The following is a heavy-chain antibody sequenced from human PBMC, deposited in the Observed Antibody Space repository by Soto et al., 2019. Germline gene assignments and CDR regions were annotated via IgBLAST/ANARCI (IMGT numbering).Heavy chain of an antibody. CDR1: GGSISSYY. D-gene: IGHD6-13*01. CDR3: ARKIAANWFDP. V-gene: IGHV4-59*08. CDR2: IYYSGST. Sequence: SETLSLTCTVSGGSISSYYWSWIRQPPGKGLEWIGYIYYSGSTNYNPSLESRVTISVDTSKNQFSLKLSSVTAADTAVYYCARKIAANWFDPWGQGTLVTVSS. J-gene: IGHJ5*02.